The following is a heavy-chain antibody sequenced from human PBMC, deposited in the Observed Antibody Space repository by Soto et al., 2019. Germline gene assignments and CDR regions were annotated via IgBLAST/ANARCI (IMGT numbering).Heavy chain of an antibody. V-gene: IGHV2-70*01. Sequence: GSGPTLVNPTQTLTLTCTFSGFSLTTTSMCVSWIRQPPGKALEWLALIDWDDDKYYSTSLKTRLTVSKDTSKNQVVLTMTNMDPVDTATYYCARTTSPVNTAMDGDYYGMDVWGQGTTVTVSS. CDR2: IDWDDDK. J-gene: IGHJ6*02. D-gene: IGHD5-18*01. CDR3: ARTTSPVNTAMDGDYYGMDV. CDR1: GFSLTTTSMC.